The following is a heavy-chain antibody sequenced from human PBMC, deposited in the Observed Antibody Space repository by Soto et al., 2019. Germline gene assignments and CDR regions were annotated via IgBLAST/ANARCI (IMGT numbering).Heavy chain of an antibody. J-gene: IGHJ4*02. Sequence: SETLSLTCAVSGASIGSIGSTNWWNWVRQPPGKGLEWIGEFFHTGTANYIPSLMNLVIISVDKSKNQFSLKLNSVTAADTAVYYCGDPPAGYWGQGTLVTVSS. V-gene: IGHV4-4*02. CDR3: GDPPAGY. CDR1: GASIGSIGSTNW. CDR2: FFHTGTA.